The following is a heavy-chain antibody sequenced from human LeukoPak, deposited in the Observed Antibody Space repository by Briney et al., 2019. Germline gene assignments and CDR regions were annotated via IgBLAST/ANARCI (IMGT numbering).Heavy chain of an antibody. CDR3: ARHRYVYSGPDS. V-gene: IGHV4-39*01. J-gene: IGHJ4*02. Sequence: SETLSLTCSVFGVSISSSHFYWGWIRQAPGKGLEWVGSVYYTGKTNYSPSLGSRVTISVDTSKNQFSLKLNSVTASDTAVYYCARHRYVYSGPDSLGQGTLVTVSS. D-gene: IGHD5-12*01. CDR1: GVSISSSHFY. CDR2: VYYTGKT.